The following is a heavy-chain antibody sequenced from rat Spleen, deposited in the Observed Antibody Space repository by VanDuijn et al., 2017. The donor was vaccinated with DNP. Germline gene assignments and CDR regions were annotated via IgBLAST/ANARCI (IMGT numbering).Heavy chain of an antibody. CDR2: INYSGRT. J-gene: IGHJ2*01. Sequence: EVQLQESGPGLVKPSQSLSLTCSVTGYSITSNYWAWIRKFPGNKMEWIGYINYSGRTGYNPSLKSRIPITRDTSKNLFFLHLNSVTTEDTATYYCARWTRYFDYWGQGVMVTVSS. D-gene: IGHD1-7*01. CDR3: ARWTRYFDY. CDR1: GYSITSNY. V-gene: IGHV3-1*01.